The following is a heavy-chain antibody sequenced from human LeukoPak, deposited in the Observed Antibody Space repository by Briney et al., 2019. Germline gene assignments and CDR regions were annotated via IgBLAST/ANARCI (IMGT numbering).Heavy chain of an antibody. D-gene: IGHD6-13*01. Sequence: GSLRLSCAASGFTFSSYGMHWVRQAPGKGLEWVAFIRYDGSNKYYADSVKGRFTISRDNSKNTLYLQMNSLRAEDTAVYYCAGLAGYSSSYNYWGQGTLVTVSS. CDR2: IRYDGSNK. CDR1: GFTFSSYG. J-gene: IGHJ4*02. V-gene: IGHV3-30*02. CDR3: AGLAGYSSSYNY.